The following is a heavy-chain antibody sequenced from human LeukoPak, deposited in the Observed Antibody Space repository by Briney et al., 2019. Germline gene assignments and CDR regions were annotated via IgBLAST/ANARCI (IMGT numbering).Heavy chain of an antibody. CDR1: GYSISSGYY. CDR2: IYHSGST. Sequence: SETLSLTCTVSGYSISSGYYWGWIRQPPGKGLEWIASIYHSGSTYYNPSLKSRVTISVDTSKNQFSLKLSSVTAADTAVYYCARAPFIQSDYGGTFDYWAREPWSPSPQ. D-gene: IGHD4-23*01. J-gene: IGHJ4*02. CDR3: ARAPFIQSDYGGTFDY. V-gene: IGHV4-38-2*02.